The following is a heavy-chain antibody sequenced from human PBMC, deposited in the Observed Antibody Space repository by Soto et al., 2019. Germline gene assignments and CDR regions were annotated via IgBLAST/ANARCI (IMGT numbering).Heavy chain of an antibody. V-gene: IGHV4-30-2*01. J-gene: IGHJ4*02. CDR3: ARSYSGGDAYFDY. CDR1: GGSIASGGYA. D-gene: IGHD2-21*02. CDR2: IYQSGST. Sequence: SETLSLTFAVSGGSIASGGYAWAWIRQPPGKGLERVGYIYQSGSTYYNPSLKSRVTIAADRSKNQFSLNLGSVTAADTAVYYCARSYSGGDAYFDYWGQGTVVTVSS.